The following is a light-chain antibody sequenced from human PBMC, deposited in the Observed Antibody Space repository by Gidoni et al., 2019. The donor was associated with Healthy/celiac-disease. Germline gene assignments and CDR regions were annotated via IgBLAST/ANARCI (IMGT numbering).Light chain of an antibody. J-gene: IGKJ1*01. CDR3: QQANSFPWT. CDR2: AAS. V-gene: IGKV1D-12*01. CDR1: QCISSW. Sequence: DIQMTKSPSSVSASVGDRVTITCWASQCISSWLAWYQQKPGKAPKLLIYAASSLQSGVPSSFSGSGSGTDFTLTISSLQPEDFATYYCQQANSFPWTFGQGTKVEIK.